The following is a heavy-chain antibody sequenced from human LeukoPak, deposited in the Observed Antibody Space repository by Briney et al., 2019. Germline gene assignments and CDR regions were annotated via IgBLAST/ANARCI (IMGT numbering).Heavy chain of an antibody. J-gene: IGHJ4*02. CDR1: GFTFSSYA. CDR3: ARDWDYKMATIPGY. D-gene: IGHD5-24*01. Sequence: SGGSLRLSCAASGFTFSSYAMHWVRQAPGKGLEWVAVISYDGSNKYYADSVKGRFTISRDNSMNTLYLQMNSLRAEDTAVYFCARDWDYKMATIPGYWGQGTLVTVSS. V-gene: IGHV3-30-3*01. CDR2: ISYDGSNK.